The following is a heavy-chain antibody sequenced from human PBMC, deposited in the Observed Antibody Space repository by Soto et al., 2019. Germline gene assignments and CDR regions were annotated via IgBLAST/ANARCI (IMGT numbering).Heavy chain of an antibody. CDR1: GGSISSYY. V-gene: IGHV4-59*08. J-gene: IGHJ4*02. Sequence: QVQLQESGPGLVKPSETLSLTCTVSGGSISSYYWRWIRQPPGKGLEWIGYIYYSGSTNYNPSLKSRVTISVDTSKNQFSLQLSSLTAADTAVYYCARRYGGNLDYWGQGTLVTVSS. CDR3: ARRYGGNLDY. D-gene: IGHD2-15*01. CDR2: IYYSGST.